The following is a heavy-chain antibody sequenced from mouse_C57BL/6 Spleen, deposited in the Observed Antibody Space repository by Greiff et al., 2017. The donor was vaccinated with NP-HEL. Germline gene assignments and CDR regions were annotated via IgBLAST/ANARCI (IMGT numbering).Heavy chain of an antibody. CDR2: IYPGSGST. CDR1: GYTFTDYY. Sequence: QVQLKQSGAELVRPGASVKLSCKASGYTFTDYYINWVKQRPGQGLAWIARIYPGSGSTYYNEKFKGKATLTVEKSSGTAYMQLSSLTSCDSAVYFCSRESEVFDYWGQGTTLTVSS. J-gene: IGHJ2*01. V-gene: IGHV1-76*01. CDR3: SRESEVFDY.